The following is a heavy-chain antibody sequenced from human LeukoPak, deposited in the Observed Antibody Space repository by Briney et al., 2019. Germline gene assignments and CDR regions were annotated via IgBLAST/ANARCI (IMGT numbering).Heavy chain of an antibody. CDR2: IYHSGST. D-gene: IGHD3-3*01. CDR3: ARIGGDGFANYDFLNRFDP. CDR1: GYSISSGYY. V-gene: IGHV4-38-2*01. J-gene: IGHJ5*02. Sequence: SETLSLTCAVSGYSISSGYYWGWIRQPPGKGLEWIGSIYHSGSTYYNPSLKSRVTISVDTSKNQFSLKLSSVTAADTAVYYCARIGGDGFANYDFLNRFDPWGQGTLVTVSS.